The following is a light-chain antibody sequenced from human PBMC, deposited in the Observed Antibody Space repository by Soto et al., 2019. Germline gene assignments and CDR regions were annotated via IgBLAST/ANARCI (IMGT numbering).Light chain of an antibody. CDR3: SAYTTTSTLGV. J-gene: IGLJ3*02. CDR2: EVS. V-gene: IGLV2-14*01. Sequence: QSALTQPASVSGSPGQSITISCTGTSSDIGGFNYVSWYQQHPGTAPKLIIYEVSNRPSGISNRFSGSKSGNTASLTISGLQADDEADYYCSAYTTTSTLGVFGGGTKLTVL. CDR1: SSDIGGFNY.